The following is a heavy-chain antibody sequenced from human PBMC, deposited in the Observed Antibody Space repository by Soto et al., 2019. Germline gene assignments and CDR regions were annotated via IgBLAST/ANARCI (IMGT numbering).Heavy chain of an antibody. CDR3: ARLGPHRYGSGSYYHYMDV. D-gene: IGHD3-10*01. V-gene: IGHV4-39*01. Sequence: SETLSLTCTVSGGSISSSSYYWGWIRQPPGKGLEWIGSIYYSGSTYYNPSLKCRVTISVDTSKNQFSLKLSSVTAADTAVYYCARLGPHRYGSGSYYHYMDVWGKGTTVTVSS. CDR2: IYYSGST. J-gene: IGHJ6*03. CDR1: GGSISSSSYY.